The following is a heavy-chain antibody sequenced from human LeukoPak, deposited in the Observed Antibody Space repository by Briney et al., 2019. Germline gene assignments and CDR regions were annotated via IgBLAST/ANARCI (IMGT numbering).Heavy chain of an antibody. V-gene: IGHV1-46*01. CDR3: ARDRHGSGTYNYYGMDV. CDR1: GYTGTTYY. Sequence: ASVKVSCKASGYTGTTYYMHWVRQAPGQGLEWMGIINPSGGSTTYAQKFQGRVTITRDTSTSTVYMEVSSLRSEDTAVYYCARDRHGSGTYNYYGMDVWGQGTTVTVSS. J-gene: IGHJ6*02. CDR2: INPSGGST. D-gene: IGHD3-10*01.